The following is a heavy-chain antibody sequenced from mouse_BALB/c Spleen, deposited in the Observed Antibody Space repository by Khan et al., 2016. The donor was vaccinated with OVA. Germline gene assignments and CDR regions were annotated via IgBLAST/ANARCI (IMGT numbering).Heavy chain of an antibody. CDR1: GYSITSDYA. V-gene: IGHV3-2*02. D-gene: IGHD1-1*02. CDR3: ASGRLLLWYPDYLYY. Sequence: QLEESGPGLLKPSQSLSLTCTVTGYSITSDYAWNWIRQFPGNKLECMAYIGYSGSTTYNPSLRSRIPVTRDKSKNHFFLQLNYVTTVDTATYLCASGRLLLWYPDYLYYWGQGTTLTVSS. CDR2: IGYSGST. J-gene: IGHJ2*01.